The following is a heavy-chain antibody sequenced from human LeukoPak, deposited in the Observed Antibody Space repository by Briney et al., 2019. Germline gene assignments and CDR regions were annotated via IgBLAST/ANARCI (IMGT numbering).Heavy chain of an antibody. CDR3: AKAASVSIAVAGLSYFDY. Sequence: ASVKVSCKASGYTFTSHGISWLRQAPGQGLEWLGWISAYNGNTKIAQKLQGRVTMTTGTSTSTAYMELRSLRSDDTAVYYCAKAASVSIAVAGLSYFDYWGQGTLVTVSS. D-gene: IGHD6-19*01. CDR2: ISAYNGNT. V-gene: IGHV1-18*01. J-gene: IGHJ4*02. CDR1: GYTFTSHG.